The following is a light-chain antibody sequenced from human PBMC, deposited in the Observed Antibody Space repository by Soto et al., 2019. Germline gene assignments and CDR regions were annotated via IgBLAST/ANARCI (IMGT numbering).Light chain of an antibody. CDR2: AAS. J-gene: IGKJ5*01. V-gene: IGKV1-39*01. CDR1: QSISSW. Sequence: DIQITQSPSTLSASVGDRVTITCRASQSISSWLAWYQQKPGKAPKLLIYAASSLHSGVPSRFSGSGSGTDFTLTISSLQPEDFATYYCQQSYSTPITVGHGTRLEIK. CDR3: QQSYSTPIT.